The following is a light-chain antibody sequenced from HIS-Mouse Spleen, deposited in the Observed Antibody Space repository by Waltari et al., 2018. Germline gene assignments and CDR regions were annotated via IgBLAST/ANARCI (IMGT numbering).Light chain of an antibody. J-gene: IGLJ2*01. CDR1: SSDVGSYNR. CDR3: SLYTSSSTLV. CDR2: EVS. Sequence: QSALTQPPSVSGSPGQSVTISCTGTSSDVGSYNRFSWYQQPPGTAPKLMIYEVSNRPSGVPDRFSGSKSGNTASLTISGRQAEDEADYYCSLYTSSSTLVFGGGTKLTVL. V-gene: IGLV2-18*01.